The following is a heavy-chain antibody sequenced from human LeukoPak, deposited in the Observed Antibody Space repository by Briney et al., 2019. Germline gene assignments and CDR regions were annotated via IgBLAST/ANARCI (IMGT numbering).Heavy chain of an antibody. CDR2: IIPIFGTA. Sequence: ASVKVSCKASGGTFSSYAISWVRQAPGQGLEWMGGIIPIFGTANYAQKFQGRVTMTRNTSINTAYMELSSLRSEDTAVYYCARYSSGWYIRYGMDVWGQGTTVTVSS. V-gene: IGHV1-69*05. J-gene: IGHJ6*02. CDR3: ARYSSGWYIRYGMDV. CDR1: GGTFSSYA. D-gene: IGHD6-19*01.